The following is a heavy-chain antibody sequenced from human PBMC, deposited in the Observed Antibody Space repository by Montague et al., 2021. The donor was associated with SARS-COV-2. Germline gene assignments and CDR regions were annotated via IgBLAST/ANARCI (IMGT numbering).Heavy chain of an antibody. CDR2: IYYSGST. CDR1: GGSTSSYY. V-gene: IGHV4-59*01. Sequence: SETLSLTCTVSGGSTSSYYWSWIRQPPGKGLEWIGYIYYSGSTNYNPSLKSRVTISVDTSKNQFSLKLSSVTAADTAVYYCARGPRAFDIWGQGTMVTVSS. CDR3: ARGPRAFDI. J-gene: IGHJ3*02.